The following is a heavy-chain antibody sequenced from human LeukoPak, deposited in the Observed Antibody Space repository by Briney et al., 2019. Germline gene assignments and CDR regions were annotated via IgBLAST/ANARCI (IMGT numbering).Heavy chain of an antibody. CDR1: GYTFTVYY. D-gene: IGHD6-19*01. CDR2: INPNSGGT. J-gene: IGHJ4*02. Sequence: ASVTVSFKASGYTFTVYYMHWVRQAPGQGLEWMGCINPNSGGTNYAQKCQGRVTMTRDTSIGTAYMELSRLRSDDTAVYYCARDPQGAVAGTFLDYWGQGTLVTVSS. V-gene: IGHV1-2*02. CDR3: ARDPQGAVAGTFLDY.